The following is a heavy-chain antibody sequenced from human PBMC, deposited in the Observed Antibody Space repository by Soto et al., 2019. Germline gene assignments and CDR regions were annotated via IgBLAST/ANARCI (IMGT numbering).Heavy chain of an antibody. CDR3: ARDRDRYCSGGSCYGGFDY. CDR2: ISSSSYI. V-gene: IGHV3-21*01. CDR1: GFTFSSYS. Sequence: GGSLRLSCAASGFTFSSYSMNWVRQAPGKGLEWVSSISSSSYIYYADSVKGRFTISRDNAKNSLYLQMNSLRAEDTAVYYCARDRDRYCSGGSCYGGFDYWGQGTLVTVSS. J-gene: IGHJ4*02. D-gene: IGHD2-15*01.